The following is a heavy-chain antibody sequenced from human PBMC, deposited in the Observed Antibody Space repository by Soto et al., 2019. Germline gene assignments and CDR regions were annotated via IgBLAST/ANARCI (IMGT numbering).Heavy chain of an antibody. J-gene: IGHJ4*02. CDR2: MNPHSGDT. V-gene: IGHV1-2*02. CDR1: GYTFIANY. Sequence: QVQLVQSGAEVKKPGASVKVSCKGSGYTFIANYVQWVRQAPGRGLEWMGWMNPHSGDTTYARKFQGRVTLTRVTSINTAYMELSGLTSDDTAIYFCAREASAWKYFDYWGQGSLVTVPS. CDR3: AREASAWKYFDY. D-gene: IGHD6-19*01.